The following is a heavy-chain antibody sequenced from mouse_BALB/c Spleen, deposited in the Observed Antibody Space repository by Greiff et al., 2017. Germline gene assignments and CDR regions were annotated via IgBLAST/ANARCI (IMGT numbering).Heavy chain of an antibody. J-gene: IGHJ2*01. Sequence: EVKLVESGPGLVKPSQSLSLTCTVTGYSITSDYAWNWIRQFPGNKLEWMGYISYSGSTSYNPSLKSRISITRDTSKNQFFLQLNSVTTEDTATYYCARSPNWDEEGNYYFDYWGQGTTLTVSS. CDR2: ISYSGST. D-gene: IGHD4-1*01. CDR1: GYSITSDYA. CDR3: ARSPNWDEEGNYYFDY. V-gene: IGHV3-2*02.